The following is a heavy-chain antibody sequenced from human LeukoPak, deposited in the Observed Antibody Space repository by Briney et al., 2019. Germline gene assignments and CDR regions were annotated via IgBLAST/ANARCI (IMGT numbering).Heavy chain of an antibody. CDR2: IRDKANNYAT. V-gene: IGHV3-73*01. CDR1: GFTFSGST. D-gene: IGHD5-18*01. CDR3: TGYDASQFWFYDF. Sequence: GGSLKLSCAASGFTFSGSTIHWARQASGKGLEWIGHIRDKANNYATAYAASVKGRFTISRDDSKNTAYLHLNSLKIEDTAVYYCTGYDASQFWFYDFWGQGTLVTVSS. J-gene: IGHJ4*02.